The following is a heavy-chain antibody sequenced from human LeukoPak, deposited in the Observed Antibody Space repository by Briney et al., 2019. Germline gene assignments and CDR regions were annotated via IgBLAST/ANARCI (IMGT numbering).Heavy chain of an antibody. V-gene: IGHV3-13*05. Sequence: PGGSLRLSCAASGFTFSSHDMHWVRQTTGKGLEWVSGIGTAGDPYYLDSVKGRFTISRENAKNSLYLQMKSLRAGDTAVYYCARGSAIVGATGYYNGMDVWGQGTTVTVSS. J-gene: IGHJ6*02. CDR2: IGTAGDP. CDR1: GFTFSSHD. CDR3: ARGSAIVGATGYYNGMDV. D-gene: IGHD1-26*01.